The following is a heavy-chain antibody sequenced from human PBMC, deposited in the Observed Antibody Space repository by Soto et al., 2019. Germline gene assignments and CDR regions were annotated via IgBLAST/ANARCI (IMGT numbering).Heavy chain of an antibody. Sequence: QVQLVQSGAEVKKPGASVKVSCKASGYTFTSYGISWVRQAPGQGLEWMGWISAYNGNTTYAEKLQGRVIMTTDTSTSTAYIELTSLRSDDTAVYYCAIDWAAAGPFDYWGQGTLVTVSS. V-gene: IGHV1-18*01. CDR3: AIDWAAAGPFDY. J-gene: IGHJ4*02. D-gene: IGHD6-13*01. CDR1: GYTFTSYG. CDR2: ISAYNGNT.